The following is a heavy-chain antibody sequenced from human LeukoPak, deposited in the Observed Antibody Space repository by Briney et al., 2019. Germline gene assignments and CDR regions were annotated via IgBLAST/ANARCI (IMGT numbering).Heavy chain of an antibody. Sequence: GESLKISCKGYGYSFTSYWIGWVRQMPGKGLEWMGIIYPYDSDTRYSPSFQGQVTISADKSINTAFLQWSSLKASDSAMYYCARPDSSSDYWGQRTLVTVSS. CDR2: IYPYDSDT. D-gene: IGHD3-22*01. CDR1: GYSFTSYW. J-gene: IGHJ4*02. V-gene: IGHV5-51*01. CDR3: ARPDSSSDY.